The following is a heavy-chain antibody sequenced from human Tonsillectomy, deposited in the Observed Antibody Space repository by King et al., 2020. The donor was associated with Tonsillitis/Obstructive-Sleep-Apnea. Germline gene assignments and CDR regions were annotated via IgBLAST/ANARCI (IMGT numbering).Heavy chain of an antibody. J-gene: IGHJ4*02. Sequence: VQLVESGGGLVQPGGSLRLSCAASGFTLNTYAMSWVRQAPGKGLEWVSTISGSAGSTYYADSVRGRFTISRDKSNNTLYLHTSSLRAEDTAIYYCAKDAKYCSSASCTITNFDYWGQGTLVTVSS. D-gene: IGHD2-2*01. CDR2: ISGSAGST. V-gene: IGHV3-23*04. CDR3: AKDAKYCSSASCTITNFDY. CDR1: GFTLNTYA.